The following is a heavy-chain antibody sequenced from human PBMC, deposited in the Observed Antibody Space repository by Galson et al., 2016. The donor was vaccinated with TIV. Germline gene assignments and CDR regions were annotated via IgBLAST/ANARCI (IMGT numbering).Heavy chain of an antibody. V-gene: IGHV3-30*18. CDR3: AKDPRIYGDYLLAYFDY. D-gene: IGHD4-17*01. CDR2: ILYDGSNK. J-gene: IGHJ4*02. Sequence: LRLSCVASGFSFSSYGMHWVRQAPGKGLEWVAVILYDGSNKYYADSVKGRFTISRDNSKNTVSLLMNSLRAEDTAVYYCAKDPRIYGDYLLAYFDYWGQGTLVSVSS. CDR1: GFSFSSYG.